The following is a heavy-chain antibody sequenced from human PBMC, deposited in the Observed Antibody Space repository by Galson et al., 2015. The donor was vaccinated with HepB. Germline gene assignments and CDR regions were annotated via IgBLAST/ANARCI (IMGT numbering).Heavy chain of an antibody. CDR2: IDSGGST. CDR1: GFTVSSNY. J-gene: IGHJ2*01. CDR3: ARGRHSSSRNDYWYFDL. Sequence: SLRLSCAASGFTVSSNYLSWVRQAPGKGLDWLSVIDSGGSTWYADSVKGRFTISRDNSKNTLYLQVNSLRAEDTAVYYCARGRHSSSRNDYWYFDLWGRGTLVTVSS. V-gene: IGHV3-53*01. D-gene: IGHD6-13*01.